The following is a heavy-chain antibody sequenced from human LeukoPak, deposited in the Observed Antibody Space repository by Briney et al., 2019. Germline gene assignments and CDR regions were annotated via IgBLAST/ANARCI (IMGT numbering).Heavy chain of an antibody. CDR2: INAGNGNT. CDR1: GYTFTSYD. CDR3: ATYYYDSSGYGDY. Sequence: ASVKVSCKASGYTFTSYDINWVRQAPGQRLEWMGWINAGNGNTKYSQKFQGRVTITRDTSASTAYMELSSLRSEDTAVYYCATYYYDSSGYGDYWGQGTLVTVSS. J-gene: IGHJ4*02. V-gene: IGHV1-3*01. D-gene: IGHD3-22*01.